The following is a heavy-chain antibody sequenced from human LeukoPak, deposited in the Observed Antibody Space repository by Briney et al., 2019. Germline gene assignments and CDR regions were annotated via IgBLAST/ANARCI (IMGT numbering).Heavy chain of an antibody. J-gene: IGHJ4*02. CDR2: ISGSGGST. V-gene: IGHV3-23*01. D-gene: IGHD3-10*01. CDR3: AKDDYYGSGSHDY. Sequence: GGSLRLSCAASGFAFSSYGMSWVRQAPGKGLEWVSSISGSGGSTYYADSVKGRFTISRDNSKNTLYLQMNSLRAEDTAVYYCAKDDYYGSGSHDYWGQGTLVTVSS. CDR1: GFAFSSYG.